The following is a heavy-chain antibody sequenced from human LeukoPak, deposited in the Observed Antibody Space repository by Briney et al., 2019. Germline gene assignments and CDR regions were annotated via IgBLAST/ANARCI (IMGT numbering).Heavy chain of an antibody. J-gene: IGHJ5*02. CDR2: INPNSGGT. CDR1: GYTFSDYY. Sequence: ASVKVSCKASGYTFSDYYIYWVRQGPGQGLEWMGWINPNSGGTNYAQKFQGRVTMTRDTSISTAYMELSSLRYDDTAVYYCATNILVRDIINWFDPWGQGTLVTVSS. V-gene: IGHV1-2*02. D-gene: IGHD3-10*01. CDR3: ATNILVRDIINWFDP.